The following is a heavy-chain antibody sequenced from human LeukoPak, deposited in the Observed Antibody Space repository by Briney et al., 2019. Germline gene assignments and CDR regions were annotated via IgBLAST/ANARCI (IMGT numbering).Heavy chain of an antibody. CDR1: GYRFSRYW. V-gene: IGHV5-51*01. D-gene: IGHD1-26*01. Sequence: GESLKISCKGSGYRFSRYWIGWVRQMPGKGLEWMGVIYPGDSDTRYSPSFQGRITISADKSISTAYLQWSSLKASDTAMYYCAGRFTFGSGSYFDYWGQGTLVTVSS. J-gene: IGHJ4*02. CDR3: AGRFTFGSGSYFDY. CDR2: IYPGDSDT.